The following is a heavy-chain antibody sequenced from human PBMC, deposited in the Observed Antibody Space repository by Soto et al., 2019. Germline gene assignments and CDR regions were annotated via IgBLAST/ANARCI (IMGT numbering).Heavy chain of an antibody. CDR1: GDSVSSNSAA. CDR3: ARGGMYNWNYVEGNWFDP. CDR2: TYYRSKWYN. Sequence: KQSQTLSLTCAISGDSVSSNSAAWNWIRQSPSRGLEWLGRTYYRSKWYNDYAVSVKSRITINPDTSKNQFSLQLNSVTPEDTAVYYCARGGMYNWNYVEGNWFDPWGQGTLVTVSS. J-gene: IGHJ5*02. D-gene: IGHD1-7*01. V-gene: IGHV6-1*01.